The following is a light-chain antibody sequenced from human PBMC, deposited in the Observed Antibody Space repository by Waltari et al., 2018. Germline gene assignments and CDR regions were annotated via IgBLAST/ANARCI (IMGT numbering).Light chain of an antibody. V-gene: IGLV2-14*01. Sequence: QSALTQPASVSGSPGQSITIPRTGTRSDVGGYNYVSEYQQHPGKAPKLIIYDVSNRPAGVSNRFSGSKSGNTASLTISGLQAEDEADYYCSSYTSSSTVFGGGTKLTVL. CDR1: RSDVGGYNY. J-gene: IGLJ3*02. CDR3: SSYTSSSTV. CDR2: DVS.